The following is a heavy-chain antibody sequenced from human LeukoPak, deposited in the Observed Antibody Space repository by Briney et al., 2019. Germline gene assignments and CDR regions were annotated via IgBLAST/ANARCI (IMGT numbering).Heavy chain of an antibody. D-gene: IGHD4-17*01. Sequence: PGGSLRLSCAASGFTFSDFAMNWVRQAPGKGLEWVSSITRVSTYMYYAESVQGRFTISRDNHKDLLYLQLNSLRGDDTGIYYCTRDRNDYGDPDGFDIWGQETVVTVSS. V-gene: IGHV3-21*01. CDR1: GFTFSDFA. J-gene: IGHJ3*02. CDR3: TRDRNDYGDPDGFDI. CDR2: ITRVSTYM.